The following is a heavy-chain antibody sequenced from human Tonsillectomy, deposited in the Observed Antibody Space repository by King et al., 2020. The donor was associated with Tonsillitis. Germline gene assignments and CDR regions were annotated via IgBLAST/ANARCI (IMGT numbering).Heavy chain of an antibody. D-gene: IGHD3-10*01. V-gene: IGHV3-30*04. CDR3: AREGGSPGDY. J-gene: IGHJ4*02. Sequence: QLVQSGGGVVQPGRSPRLSCAASGFTFRSYSMHWVRQAPGKGLGWVAVISIDGRNKYYADSAKGRFTISRDNSKNTLDLQMNSLRAEDTAVYYCAREGGSPGDYWGQGTLVTVSS. CDR1: GFTFRSYS. CDR2: ISIDGRNK.